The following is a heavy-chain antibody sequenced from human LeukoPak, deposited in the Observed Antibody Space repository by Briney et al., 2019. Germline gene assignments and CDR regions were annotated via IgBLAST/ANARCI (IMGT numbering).Heavy chain of an antibody. CDR1: GGSFSGYY. Sequence: PSETLSLTCAVYGGSFSGYYWSWIRQPPGKGLEWIGEINHSGSTNYNPSLKSRVTISVDTSKNQFSLKLSSVTAAVTAVYYCARDLGKITMVRGVRAGIDPWGQGTLVTVSS. J-gene: IGHJ5*02. CDR2: INHSGST. V-gene: IGHV4-34*01. CDR3: ARDLGKITMVRGVRAGIDP. D-gene: IGHD3-10*01.